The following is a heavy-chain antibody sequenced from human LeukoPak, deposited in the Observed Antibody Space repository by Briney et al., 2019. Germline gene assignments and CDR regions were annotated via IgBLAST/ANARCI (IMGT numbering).Heavy chain of an antibody. CDR3: ARVSPGGSYSQEIDY. CDR1: GYTFTSYY. Sequence: ASVKVSCKASGYTFTSYYMHWVRQAPGQGLEWMGIINPSGGSTSYAQKFQGRITMTRDTSTSTVYMELSSLRSEDTAVYYCARVSPGGSYSQEIDYWGQGTLVTVSS. V-gene: IGHV1-46*01. J-gene: IGHJ4*02. D-gene: IGHD1-26*01. CDR2: INPSGGST.